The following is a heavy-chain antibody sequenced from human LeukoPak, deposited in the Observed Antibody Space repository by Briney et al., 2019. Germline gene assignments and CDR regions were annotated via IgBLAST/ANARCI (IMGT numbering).Heavy chain of an antibody. CDR1: GGSISSGGYY. J-gene: IGHJ4*02. CDR3: AGMRITTPTVRTLDY. CDR2: IYYSGST. D-gene: IGHD1-14*01. Sequence: PSETLSLTCTVSGGSISSGGYYWSWIRQHPGKGLEWIGYIYYSGSTYYTPSLKNRVTISVATSKNQFSLKLSSVTAADTAVYYCAGMRITTPTVRTLDYWGQGTLVTVSS. V-gene: IGHV4-31*03.